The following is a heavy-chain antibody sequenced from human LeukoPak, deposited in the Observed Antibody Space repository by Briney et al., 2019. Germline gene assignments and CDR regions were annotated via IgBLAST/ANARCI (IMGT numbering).Heavy chain of an antibody. D-gene: IGHD2-21*01. J-gene: IGHJ4*02. CDR1: GFTFSSYA. CDR2: ISGSGGST. CDR3: ARGLFKLGPDEHYFDY. V-gene: IGHV3-23*01. Sequence: GGSLRLSCAASGFTFSSYAMSWVRQAPGKGLEWVSAISGSGGSTYYADSVKGRFTISRDNSKNTLYLQMNSLRAEDTAVYYCARGLFKLGPDEHYFDYWGQGTLVTVSS.